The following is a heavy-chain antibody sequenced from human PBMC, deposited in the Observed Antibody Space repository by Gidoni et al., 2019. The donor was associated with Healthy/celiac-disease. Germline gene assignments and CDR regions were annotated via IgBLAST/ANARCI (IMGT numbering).Heavy chain of an antibody. D-gene: IGHD2-2*02. CDR2: ISGSGGST. J-gene: IGHJ5*02. Sequence: EVQLLESGGGLVQPGGSLRLSCAASGFTFSSYAMSWVRQAPGKGLEWVSAISGSGGSTYYADSVKGRFTISRDNSKNTLYLQMNSLRAEDTAVYYCAKGPHCSSTSCYTVGWFDPWGQGTLVTVSS. V-gene: IGHV3-23*01. CDR1: GFTFSSYA. CDR3: AKGPHCSSTSCYTVGWFDP.